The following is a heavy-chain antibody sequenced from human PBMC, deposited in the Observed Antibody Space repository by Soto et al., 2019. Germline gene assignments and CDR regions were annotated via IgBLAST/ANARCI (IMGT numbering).Heavy chain of an antibody. J-gene: IGHJ6*02. D-gene: IGHD3-10*01. CDR2: ISNDGDR. Sequence: VQLLESGGALVQPGGSLRLSCAASGFTFSSYAIYWVRQAPGKGLEWVSTISNDGDRYYADSVEGRFTISRDNSKDTLYLKMNSLRAEDTAVYYCAKPKYRGVVLNVWGQGTTVTVSS. CDR3: AKPKYRGVVLNV. CDR1: GFTFSSYA. V-gene: IGHV3-23*01.